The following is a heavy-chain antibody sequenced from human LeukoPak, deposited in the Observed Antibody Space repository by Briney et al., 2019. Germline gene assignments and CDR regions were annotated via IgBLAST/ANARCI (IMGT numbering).Heavy chain of an antibody. CDR3: TSRIAAAGNYGMDV. CDR1: GFTFSNAW. D-gene: IGHD6-13*01. CDR2: IKSKTDGGTT. V-gene: IGHV3-15*07. J-gene: IGHJ6*02. Sequence: EGSLRLSCAASGFTFSNAWMNWVRQAPGKGLEWVGRIKSKTDGGTTDYAAPVKGRFTISRDDSKNTLYLQMNSLKTEDTAVYYCTSRIAAAGNYGMDVWGQGTTVTVSS.